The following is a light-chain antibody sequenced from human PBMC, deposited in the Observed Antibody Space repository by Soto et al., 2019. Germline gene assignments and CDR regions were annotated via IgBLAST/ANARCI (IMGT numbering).Light chain of an antibody. CDR1: SSNIGAGYD. CDR3: QCYHWRLSAWQ. Sequence: QSVLTQPPSVSGAPGQRVTICCTGSSSNIGAGYDVHWYQQLPGTAPKLLIYGNSNQPSGVPDRFSGSKSCTSASLAITGLQDGDEANYYSQCYHWRLSAWQFGGGTTPTVL. V-gene: IGLV1-40*01. J-gene: IGLJ3*02. CDR2: GNS.